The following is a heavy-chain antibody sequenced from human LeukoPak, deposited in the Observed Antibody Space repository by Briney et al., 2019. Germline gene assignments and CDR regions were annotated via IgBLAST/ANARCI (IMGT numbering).Heavy chain of an antibody. J-gene: IGHJ5*02. CDR1: SYSISSGYY. CDR2: IYHSGNT. V-gene: IGHV4-38-2*02. D-gene: IGHD6-13*01. CDR3: ARQSSSWYQYWFDP. Sequence: SETLSLTCTVSSYSISSGYYWGWIRQPPGKGLEWIGSIYHSGNTYYNPSLKSRVTISVDTSKNQFSLKLSSVTAADTAVYYCARQSSSWYQYWFDPWGQGTLVTVSS.